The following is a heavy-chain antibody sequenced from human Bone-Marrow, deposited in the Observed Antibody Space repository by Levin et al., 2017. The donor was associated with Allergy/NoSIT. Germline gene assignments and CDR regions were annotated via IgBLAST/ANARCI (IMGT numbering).Heavy chain of an antibody. D-gene: IGHD1-26*01. CDR3: AKDEIVGATSRFTLGFDY. V-gene: IGHV3-30*18. J-gene: IGHJ4*02. Sequence: GGSLRLSCAASGFTFSSYGMHWVRQAPGKGLEWVAVISYDGSNKYYADSVKGRFTISRDNSKNTLYLQMNSLRAEDTAVYYCAKDEIVGATSRFTLGFDYWGQGTLVTVSS. CDR1: GFTFSSYG. CDR2: ISYDGSNK.